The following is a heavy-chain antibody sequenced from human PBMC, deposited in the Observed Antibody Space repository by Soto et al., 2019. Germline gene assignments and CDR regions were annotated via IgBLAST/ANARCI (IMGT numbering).Heavy chain of an antibody. V-gene: IGHV3-15*01. J-gene: IGHJ4*02. CDR3: VTGGHFCGD. D-gene: IGHD2-21*01. CDR1: GFTFSNAW. CDR2: IRTKSAGGTT. Sequence: EAQLVESGGGLVKPGGSLRLSCAASGFTFSNAWISWVRQAPGKGLEWVGRIRTKSAGGTTDYAAPDKGRFTISRDDSHNTAYLQMTSLKVEDTDVYYCVTGGHFCGDWGQGTLVIVSS.